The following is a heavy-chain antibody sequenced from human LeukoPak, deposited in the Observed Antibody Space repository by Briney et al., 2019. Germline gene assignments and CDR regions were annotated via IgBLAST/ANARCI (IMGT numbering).Heavy chain of an antibody. CDR3: AREPYIAAAGTDYYYGMDV. J-gene: IGHJ6*04. CDR1: GFTFSSYA. Sequence: GGSLRLSCAASGFTFSSYAMHWVRQAPGKGLEGVAVISYDGSNKYYADSVKGRFTISRDNSKNTLYLQMNSLRAEDTAVYYCAREPYIAAAGTDYYYGMDVWGKGTTVTVSS. CDR2: ISYDGSNK. D-gene: IGHD6-13*01. V-gene: IGHV3-30*04.